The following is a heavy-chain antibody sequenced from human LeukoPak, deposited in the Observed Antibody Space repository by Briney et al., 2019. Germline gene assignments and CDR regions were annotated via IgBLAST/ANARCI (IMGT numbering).Heavy chain of an antibody. CDR2: IYSGGST. J-gene: IGHJ4*02. Sequence: GGSLRLSCAASGFTVSSNYMSWVRQAPGKGLEWVSVIYSGGSTYYADSVKGRFTISRDNSNNTVYLQMSSLRAEDTAVYYCAKALSMTTVGYFQHWGQGTLVTVSS. D-gene: IGHD4-17*01. CDR3: AKALSMTTVGYFQH. V-gene: IGHV3-53*05. CDR1: GFTVSSNY.